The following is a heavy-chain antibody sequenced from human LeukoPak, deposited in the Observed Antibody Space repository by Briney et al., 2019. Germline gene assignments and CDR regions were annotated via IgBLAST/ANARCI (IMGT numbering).Heavy chain of an antibody. CDR1: GYTFTSYD. CDR3: ARGAVAVAGNWFDP. CDR2: MNPNSGNT. J-gene: IGHJ5*02. V-gene: IGHV1-8*01. Sequence: ASVKVSCKASGYTFTSYDINWVRQATGQGLEWMGWMNPNSGNTGYAQKFQGRVTMTRNTSITTAYMELSSLRSDDTAVYYCARGAVAVAGNWFDPWGQGTLVTVSP. D-gene: IGHD6-19*01.